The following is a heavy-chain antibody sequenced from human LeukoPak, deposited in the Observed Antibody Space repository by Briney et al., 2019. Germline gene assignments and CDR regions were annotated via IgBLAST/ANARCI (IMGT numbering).Heavy chain of an antibody. D-gene: IGHD5-18*01. CDR1: GYTFTGYF. CDR2: INPNSGGT. CDR3: ARGGIQLWFLVDY. J-gene: IGHJ4*02. V-gene: IGHV1-2*02. Sequence: ASVKASCKASGYTFTGYFMHRVRQAPGQGLEWMGWINPNSGGTNYAQKFQGRVTMTRDTSISTAYMELSSLRSDGTAVYYCARGGIQLWFLVDYWGQGTLVTVSS.